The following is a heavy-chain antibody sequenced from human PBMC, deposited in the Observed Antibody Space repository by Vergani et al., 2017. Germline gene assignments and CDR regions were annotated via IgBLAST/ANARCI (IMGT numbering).Heavy chain of an antibody. CDR2: TYYRSKWYN. D-gene: IGHD3-10*01. CDR3: AKEGYYGSGSYFSYGGMDV. CDR1: GDSVSSNSAA. J-gene: IGHJ6*02. V-gene: IGHV6-1*01. Sequence: QVQLQQSGPGLVKPSQTLSLTCAISGDSVSSNSAAWNWIRQSPSRGLEWLGRTYYRSKWYNDYAVSVKSRITINPDTSKNQFSLQLNSVTPEDTAVYYCAKEGYYGSGSYFSYGGMDVWGQGTTVTVSS.